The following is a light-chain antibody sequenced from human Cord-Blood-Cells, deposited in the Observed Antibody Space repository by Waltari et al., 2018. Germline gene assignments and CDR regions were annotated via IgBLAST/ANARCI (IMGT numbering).Light chain of an antibody. CDR3: CSYAGSSTPV. CDR1: SSDVGSYNL. J-gene: IGLJ3*02. CDR2: EGS. Sequence: QSALPQPASVSGSPGQSITISCTGTSSDVGSYNLVSWSQQHPGKAPKLMIYEGSKRPSGVSNRFSGSKSGNTASLTISGLQAEDEADYYCCSYAGSSTPVFGGGTKLTVL. V-gene: IGLV2-23*01.